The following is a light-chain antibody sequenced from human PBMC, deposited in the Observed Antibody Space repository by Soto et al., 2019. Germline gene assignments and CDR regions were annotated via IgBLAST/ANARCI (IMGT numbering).Light chain of an antibody. CDR2: DTS. J-gene: IGKJ4*01. CDR3: QQLRERLT. Sequence: EIVLTQSPATLSLSPGERATLSCTASQSVSSYLAWYQHKPGQAPRLLIYDTSNRATGIPARFSGSGSGTDFTLTISSLEPEDFAVYYCQQLRERLTFGGGTKVEIK. V-gene: IGKV3-11*01. CDR1: QSVSSY.